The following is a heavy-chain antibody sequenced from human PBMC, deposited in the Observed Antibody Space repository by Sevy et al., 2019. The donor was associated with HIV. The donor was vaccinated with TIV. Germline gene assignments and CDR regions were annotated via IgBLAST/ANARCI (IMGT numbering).Heavy chain of an antibody. D-gene: IGHD3-22*01. CDR2: ISYDGSNK. V-gene: IGHV3-30-3*01. CDR3: ARERFYDSSGRYYYYYGMDV. J-gene: IGHJ6*02. CDR1: GFTFSSYA. Sequence: GGSLRLSCIASGFTFSSYAMHWVRQAPGKGLEWVAVISYDGSNKYYADSVKGRFTISRDNSKNTLYLQMNSLRGEDTAVYYCARERFYDSSGRYYYYYGMDVWGQGTTVTVSS.